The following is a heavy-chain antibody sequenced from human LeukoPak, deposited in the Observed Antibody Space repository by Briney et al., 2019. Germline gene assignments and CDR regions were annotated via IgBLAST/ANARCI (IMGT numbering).Heavy chain of an antibody. J-gene: IGHJ6*03. CDR3: AREVRYYDSSGYRDYYYYMDV. D-gene: IGHD3-22*01. V-gene: IGHV4-34*01. Sequence: PSETLSLTCAVYGGSFSGYYWSWIRQPPGKGLEWIGEINHSGSTNYNPSLKSRVTISVDTSKNQFSLKLSSVTAADTAVYYCAREVRYYDSSGYRDYYYYMDVWSKGTTVTVSS. CDR2: INHSGST. CDR1: GGSFSGYY.